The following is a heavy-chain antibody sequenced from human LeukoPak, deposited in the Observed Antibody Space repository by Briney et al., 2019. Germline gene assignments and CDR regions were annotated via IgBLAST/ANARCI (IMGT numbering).Heavy chain of an antibody. Sequence: SETLSLTCTVSGGSIGSISYYWGWIRQPPGKGLEWIGSMYHNGSTYYNPSLKSRVTISVDTSKNQFSLKLTSVTAADTAVYYCARHPSGRMWLQQGGWFDPWGQGTLVTVSS. J-gene: IGHJ5*02. D-gene: IGHD5-24*01. CDR1: GGSIGSISYY. V-gene: IGHV4-39*01. CDR3: ARHPSGRMWLQQGGWFDP. CDR2: MYHNGST.